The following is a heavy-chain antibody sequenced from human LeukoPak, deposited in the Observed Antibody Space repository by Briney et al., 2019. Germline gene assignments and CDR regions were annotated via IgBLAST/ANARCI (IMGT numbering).Heavy chain of an antibody. CDR2: ISAYNGNT. D-gene: IGHD2/OR15-2a*01. Sequence: ASVKVSCKASGYTFTRYGISWVRQAPGHGLEWMGWISAYNGNTNYAKKLQGRVTMTTDTSTSPAYMELRSLRSDDTAVYYCARDEEEYLDAFDIWGQGTMVIVS. J-gene: IGHJ3*02. CDR3: ARDEEEYLDAFDI. CDR1: GYTFTRYG. V-gene: IGHV1-18*01.